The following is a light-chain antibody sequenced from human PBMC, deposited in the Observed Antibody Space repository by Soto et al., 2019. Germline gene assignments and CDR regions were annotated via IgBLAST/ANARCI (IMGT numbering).Light chain of an antibody. V-gene: IGLV2-14*01. CDR2: EVT. CDR1: SSDIGAYDY. J-gene: IGLJ1*01. Sequence: QSVLTQPASVSGSPGQSITISCTGTSSDIGAYDYVSWYQQYPGRVPKLLIHEVTNRPSGVSDRFSGSKSGSTASLTISGLQTEDEADYYCSSHAGSSAFYVFGTGTKVTVL. CDR3: SSHAGSSAFYV.